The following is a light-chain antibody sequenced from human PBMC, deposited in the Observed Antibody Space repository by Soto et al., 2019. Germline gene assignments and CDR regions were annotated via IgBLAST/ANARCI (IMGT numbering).Light chain of an antibody. CDR1: RVVSTF. Sequence: EFVLPNSQATRSLSPGEGATPSGGPGRVVSTFLAWYQNKPGQAPRLLIYDASNRATGIPDRFRGSGSGTDFTLTISSLEPEDFALYYCQQGTDWPPGTFGQGTKVEIK. J-gene: IGKJ1*01. CDR3: QQGTDWPPGT. CDR2: DAS. V-gene: IGKV3-11*01.